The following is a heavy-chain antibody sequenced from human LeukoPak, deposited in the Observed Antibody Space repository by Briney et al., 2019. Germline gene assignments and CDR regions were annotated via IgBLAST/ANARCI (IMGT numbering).Heavy chain of an antibody. J-gene: IGHJ4*02. V-gene: IGHV3-21*01. CDR3: VRLRRNSDTSGYYYYYDF. CDR2: ISVRSNYI. D-gene: IGHD3-22*01. Sequence: GGSLRLSCAASGYTFSSFSINWVRQAPGKGLEWVSSISVRSNYIYYADSVRGRFTISRDDARDSLYLQMNSLRAEGTAVYYCVRLRRNSDTSGYYYYYDFWGQGTLVTVSS. CDR1: GYTFSSFS.